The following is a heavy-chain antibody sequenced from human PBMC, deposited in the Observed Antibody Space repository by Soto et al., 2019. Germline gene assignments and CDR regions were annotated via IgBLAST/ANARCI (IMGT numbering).Heavy chain of an antibody. CDR1: GYTFNTYG. J-gene: IGHJ5*02. CDR3: ARDPHEFWTSYWFDP. D-gene: IGHD3-3*01. V-gene: IGHV1-18*01. CDR2: ISAYDGKT. Sequence: ASVKVSCSTSGYTFNTYGINWVRQAPGQGLELMGWISAYDGKTTYAEKFQGRVTLTTDTSTSTAYMELRSLRSEDTAIYYCARDPHEFWTSYWFDPWGQGTPVTVPS.